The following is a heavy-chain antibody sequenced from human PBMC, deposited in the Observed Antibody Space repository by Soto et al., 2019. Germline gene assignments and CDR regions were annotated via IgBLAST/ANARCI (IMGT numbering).Heavy chain of an antibody. CDR1: GGSISSSSYY. Sequence: SETLSLTCTVSGGSISSSSYYWGWIRQPPGKGLEWIGSIYYSGSTNYNPSLKSRVTISVDTSKNQFSLKLSSVTAADTAVYYCARDGYDILTGYPTFYGMDVWGQGTTVTVSS. J-gene: IGHJ6*02. V-gene: IGHV4-39*07. CDR2: IYYSGST. D-gene: IGHD3-9*01. CDR3: ARDGYDILTGYPTFYGMDV.